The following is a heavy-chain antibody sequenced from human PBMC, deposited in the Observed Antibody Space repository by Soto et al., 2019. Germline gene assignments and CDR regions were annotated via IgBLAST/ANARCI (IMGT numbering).Heavy chain of an antibody. CDR2: IDTSGTKI. Sequence: ESGGDLVKPGGSLRLSCAASGYTFSDYYMSWIRQAPGKGLEWISYIDTSGTKIYYADSVQGRFTITRDNAKNSLYLEMNSLRDEDTAVYYCASHYDMWSGYLSPVDYWGQGTLVTVSS. J-gene: IGHJ4*02. D-gene: IGHD3-3*01. V-gene: IGHV3-11*01. CDR1: GYTFSDYY. CDR3: ASHYDMWSGYLSPVDY.